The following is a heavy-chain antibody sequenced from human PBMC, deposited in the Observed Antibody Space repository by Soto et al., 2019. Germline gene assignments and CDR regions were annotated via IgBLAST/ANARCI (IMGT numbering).Heavy chain of an antibody. Sequence: QVQLQESGPGLVKPSGTLSLTCAVSGGSISSSNWWSWVRQPPGKGLEWIGEIYHSGSTNYNPTLKSRVTISVDKSKNQFSLKLSSVTAADTAVYYCARDSALGLQQTWYFDLWGRGTLVTVSS. V-gene: IGHV4-4*02. CDR3: ARDSALGLQQTWYFDL. CDR2: IYHSGST. D-gene: IGHD1-26*01. CDR1: GGSISSSNW. J-gene: IGHJ2*01.